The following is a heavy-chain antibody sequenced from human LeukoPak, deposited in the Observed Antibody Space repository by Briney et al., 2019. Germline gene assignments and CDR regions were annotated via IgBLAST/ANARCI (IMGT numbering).Heavy chain of an antibody. J-gene: IGHJ4*02. V-gene: IGHV1-18*01. CDR2: ISAYNGNT. Sequence: ASVKVSCKASGGTFSSYAISWVRQAPGQGLEWMGWISAYNGNTNYAQKLQGRVTMTTDTSTSTAYMELRSLRSDDTAVYYCARGQTPYYYDSSGQADYWGQGTLVTVSS. D-gene: IGHD3-22*01. CDR1: GGTFSSYA. CDR3: ARGQTPYYYDSSGQADY.